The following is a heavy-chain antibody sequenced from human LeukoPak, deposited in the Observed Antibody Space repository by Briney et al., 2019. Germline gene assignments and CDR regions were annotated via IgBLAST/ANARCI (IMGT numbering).Heavy chain of an antibody. CDR1: GYTLTELS. J-gene: IGHJ6*03. V-gene: IGHV1-2*02. D-gene: IGHD2-2*01. CDR2: INPNSGGT. Sequence: ASVKVSCKVSGYTLTELSMHWVRQAPGQGLEWMGWINPNSGGTNYAQKFQGRVTMTRDTSISTAYMELSRLRSDDTAVYYCARDLVPAAAYYYYYYMDVWGKGTTVTVSS. CDR3: ARDLVPAAAYYYYYYMDV.